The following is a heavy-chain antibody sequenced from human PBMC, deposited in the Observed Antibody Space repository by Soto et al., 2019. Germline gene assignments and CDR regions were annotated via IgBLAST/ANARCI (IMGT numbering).Heavy chain of an antibody. J-gene: IGHJ3*02. D-gene: IGHD3-9*01. CDR2: IKTDGTDT. CDR3: ARPRTSDWAYDI. CDR1: GFTFSSYW. Sequence: EVQLVESGGGLVQPGGSLRLSCAASGFTFSSYWMHWVRKAPGKGLLWDSRIKTDGTDTHYADSVKGRFTISRDNAKNTLYLQMNSLRGEDTAVYYCARPRTSDWAYDIWGQGTMVIVSS. V-gene: IGHV3-74*01.